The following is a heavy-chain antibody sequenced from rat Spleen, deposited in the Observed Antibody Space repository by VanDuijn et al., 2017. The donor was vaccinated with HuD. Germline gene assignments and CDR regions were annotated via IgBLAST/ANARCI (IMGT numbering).Heavy chain of an antibody. CDR1: GFTFGVYG. J-gene: IGHJ4*01. Sequence: EVQLVESGGGLMQPGRSLKLSCVASGFTFGVYGMHWIRQAPTKGLEWVASISPSGTKNHYRDSVKGRFTISRDNAKSTLYLQMDSLRSEDTATYYCTRAMYTTDYYYAKGYYVMDAWGQGASVTVSS. CDR2: ISPSGTKN. D-gene: IGHD1-6*01. CDR3: TRAMYTTDYYYAKGYYVMDA. V-gene: IGHV5-19*01.